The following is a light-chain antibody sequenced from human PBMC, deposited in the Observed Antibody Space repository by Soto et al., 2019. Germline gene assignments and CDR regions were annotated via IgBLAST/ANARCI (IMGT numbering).Light chain of an antibody. Sequence: QSALTQPPSASGSPGQSVTISCTGTSSDVGGYNYVSWYQQHPGKAPKLMIYEVSKRPSGVPDCFSGSKSGNTASLTVSGLQAEDEGDYSCSSYAGSNNGVFGGGTQLTVL. CDR2: EVS. V-gene: IGLV2-8*01. CDR3: SSYAGSNNGV. CDR1: SSDVGGYNY. J-gene: IGLJ3*02.